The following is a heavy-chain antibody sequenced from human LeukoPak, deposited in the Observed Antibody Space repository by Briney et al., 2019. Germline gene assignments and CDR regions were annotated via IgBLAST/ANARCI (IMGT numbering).Heavy chain of an antibody. CDR2: ISGSGGST. D-gene: IGHD3-10*01. CDR1: GFTFSSYA. Sequence: GGSLRLSCAASGFTFSSYAMSWVRQAPGKGLEWVSAISGSGGSTYYADSVKGRFTISRDNAKNTVYLQMSSLRAEDTAVCYCAREGYGSGSYPQDSWGQGTLVTVSS. CDR3: AREGYGSGSYPQDS. V-gene: IGHV3-23*01. J-gene: IGHJ4*02.